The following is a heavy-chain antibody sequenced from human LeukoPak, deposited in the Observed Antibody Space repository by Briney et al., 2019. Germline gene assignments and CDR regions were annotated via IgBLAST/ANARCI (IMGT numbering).Heavy chain of an antibody. CDR3: ASSPLGWPSRAGWFDP. Sequence: PSETLSLTCTVSGGSISSYYWSWIRQPPGKGLEWIGYIYYSGSTNYNPSLKSRVTISVDTSKNQFSLKLSSVTAVDTAVYYCASSPLGWPSRAGWFDPWGQGTLVTVSS. J-gene: IGHJ5*02. V-gene: IGHV4-59*01. CDR1: GGSISSYY. D-gene: IGHD2-15*01. CDR2: IYYSGST.